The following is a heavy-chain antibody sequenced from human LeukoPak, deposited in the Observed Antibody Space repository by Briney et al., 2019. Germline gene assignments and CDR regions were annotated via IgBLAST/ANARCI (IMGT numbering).Heavy chain of an antibody. CDR3: ARDQHRFLEWLSSYYYYMDV. CDR2: VSGGGGST. CDR1: GFTFGSYA. Sequence: GGSLRLSCAASGFTFGSYAMSWVRQAPGKGLEWVSAVSGGGGSTYYADSVKGRFTISRDNAKNSLYLQMNSLRAEDTAVYYCARDQHRFLEWLSSYYYYMDVWGKGTTVTVSS. D-gene: IGHD3-3*01. J-gene: IGHJ6*03. V-gene: IGHV3-23*01.